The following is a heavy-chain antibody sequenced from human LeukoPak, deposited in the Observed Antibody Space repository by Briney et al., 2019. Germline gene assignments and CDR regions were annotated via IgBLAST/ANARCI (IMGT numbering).Heavy chain of an antibody. CDR2: MNPNSGNT. CDR1: GYTFTSYD. D-gene: IGHD6-6*01. Sequence: ASVKVSCKASGYTFTSYDINWVRQATGQGLEWMGWMNPNSGNTGYAQKFQGRVTITRNTSISKAYIELSSLRSEDTPVYYCAISSSSDPDAFDIWGQGTMVTVSS. V-gene: IGHV1-8*03. J-gene: IGHJ3*02. CDR3: AISSSSDPDAFDI.